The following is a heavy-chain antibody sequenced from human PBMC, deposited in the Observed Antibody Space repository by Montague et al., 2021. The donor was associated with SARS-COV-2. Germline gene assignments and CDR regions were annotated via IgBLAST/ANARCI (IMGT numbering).Heavy chain of an antibody. CDR2: TYYRSKWYS. D-gene: IGHD6-19*01. V-gene: IGHV6-1*01. Sequence: CAISGDSVSSNSVAWRWIRQSPSRGLEWLGRTYYRSKWYSDYAPSVRGRLTVNPDASKNEFSLELNYVTPEDTAVYYCVRYSGWFYFDFWDQGTLVTVSS. CDR3: VRYSGWFYFDF. J-gene: IGHJ4*02. CDR1: GDSVSSNSVA.